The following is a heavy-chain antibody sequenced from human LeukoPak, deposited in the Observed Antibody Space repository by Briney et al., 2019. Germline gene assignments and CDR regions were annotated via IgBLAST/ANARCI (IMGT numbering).Heavy chain of an antibody. Sequence: SETLSLTCAVYGGSFSGYYWSWIRQPPGKGLEWIGEINHSGSTNYNPSLMSRVTTSVDTSKNQFSLKLSSVTAADTAVYYCAMTTVTTDNWFDPWGQGTLLTVSS. D-gene: IGHD4-17*01. J-gene: IGHJ5*02. V-gene: IGHV4-34*01. CDR3: AMTTVTTDNWFDP. CDR2: INHSGST. CDR1: GGSFSGYY.